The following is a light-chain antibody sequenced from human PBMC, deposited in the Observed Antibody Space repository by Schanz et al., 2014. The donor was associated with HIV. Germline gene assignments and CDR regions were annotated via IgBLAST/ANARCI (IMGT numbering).Light chain of an antibody. CDR2: AAS. CDR3: QQCVTYPYT. CDR1: QGISTY. Sequence: IRITQSPSSLSASKGDRVTVTCRTSQGISTYLAWYQQKPGKAPTFLIYAASTLQSGVPSRFSGSGSGTDFNLTISCLQPEDFATYYCQQCVTYPYTFGQGTKLDIK. V-gene: IGKV1-8*01. J-gene: IGKJ2*01.